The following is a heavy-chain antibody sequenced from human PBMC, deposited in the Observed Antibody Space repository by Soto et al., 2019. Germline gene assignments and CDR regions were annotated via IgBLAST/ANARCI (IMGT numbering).Heavy chain of an antibody. Sequence: QITLKESGPTLVKPTQTLTLTCTFSGFSLSTSGVGVGWIRQPPGKALEWLALIYWDDDKRYSPSLKSRLTITKDTSKNQVVLTMTNMDPVDTATYYCAHSQSLAAAGHPHDAFDIWGQGTMVTVSS. D-gene: IGHD6-13*01. CDR3: AHSQSLAAAGHPHDAFDI. CDR2: IYWDDDK. J-gene: IGHJ3*02. V-gene: IGHV2-5*02. CDR1: GFSLSTSGVG.